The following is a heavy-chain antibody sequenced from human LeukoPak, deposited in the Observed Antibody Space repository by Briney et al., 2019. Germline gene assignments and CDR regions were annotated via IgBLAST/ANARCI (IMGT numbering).Heavy chain of an antibody. CDR3: ARFRSGHDSSGYYALDY. V-gene: IGHV3-21*01. CDR2: ISSSSSYI. Sequence: GGSLRLSCAASGFTFSSYSMNWVRQAPGKGLEWVSSISSSSSYIYYADSVKGRFTISRDNAKNSLYLQMNSLRAKDTAVYYCARFRSGHDSSGYYALDYWGQGTLVTVSS. J-gene: IGHJ4*02. CDR1: GFTFSSYS. D-gene: IGHD3-22*01.